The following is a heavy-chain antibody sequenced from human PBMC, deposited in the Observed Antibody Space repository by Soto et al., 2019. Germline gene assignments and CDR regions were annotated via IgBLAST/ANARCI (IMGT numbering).Heavy chain of an antibody. V-gene: IGHV3-23*01. CDR2: FRTSGDGGTT. D-gene: IGHD3-10*01. CDR3: AKKVNSGPGSQYFDY. CDR1: GFTFSSYS. J-gene: IGHJ4*02. Sequence: GGSLRLSCAASGFTFSSYSMSWFRQAPGKGLEWVSGFRTSGDGGTTYYADSVKGRFTISRANSKNMLFLQMNSLRAEDTAIYYCAKKVNSGPGSQYFDYWGQGTLVTVSS.